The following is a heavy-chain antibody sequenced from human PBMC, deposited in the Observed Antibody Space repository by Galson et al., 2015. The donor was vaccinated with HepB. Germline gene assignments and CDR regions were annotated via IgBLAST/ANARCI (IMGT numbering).Heavy chain of an antibody. CDR1: GFTFSSYA. V-gene: IGHV3-30-3*01. CDR3: AREWELLGGAFDI. CDR2: ISYDGSNK. D-gene: IGHD1-26*01. J-gene: IGHJ3*02. Sequence: SLRLSCAASGFTFSSYAMHWVRQAPGKGLEWVAVISYDGSNKYYADSVKGRFTISRDNSENTLYLQMNSLRAEDTAVYYCAREWELLGGAFDIWGQGTMVTVSS.